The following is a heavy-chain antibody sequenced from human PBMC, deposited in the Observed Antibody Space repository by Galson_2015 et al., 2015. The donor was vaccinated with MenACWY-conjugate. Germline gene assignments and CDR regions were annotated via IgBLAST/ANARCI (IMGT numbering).Heavy chain of an antibody. V-gene: IGHV5-10-1*01. J-gene: IGHJ4*02. CDR2: IDPTDSYT. D-gene: IGHD6-13*01. CDR3: ARHKGTWYFED. CDR1: GYSFTSYY. Sequence: QSGAEVTKPGESLRISCTGSGYSFTSYYISWVRQMPGKGLEWMGRIDPTDSYTNYSPSVQGHVTISADKSVNTAYLQWSSLKASDTALYYCARHKGTWYFEDWGQGSLVTVSS.